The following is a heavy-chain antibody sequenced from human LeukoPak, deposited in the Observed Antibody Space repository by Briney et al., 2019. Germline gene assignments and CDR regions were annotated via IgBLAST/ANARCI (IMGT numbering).Heavy chain of an antibody. D-gene: IGHD6-13*01. J-gene: IGHJ5*02. CDR3: ARDSGYSSSWYDNWLDP. Sequence: SETLSLTCTVSGGSISSYYWSWIRQPAGKGLEWIGRIYTSGSTNYNPSLKSRVTMSVDTSKNQFSLKLSSVTAADTAVYYCARDSGYSSSWYDNWLDPWGQGTLVTVSS. V-gene: IGHV4-4*07. CDR2: IYTSGST. CDR1: GGSISSYY.